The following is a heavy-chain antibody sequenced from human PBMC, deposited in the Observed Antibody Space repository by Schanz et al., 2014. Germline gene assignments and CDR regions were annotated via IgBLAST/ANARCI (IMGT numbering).Heavy chain of an antibody. CDR1: GYSLNELS. Sequence: QVQLVQSGAEVKKPGASVKVSCKVSGYSLNELSMHWVRQAPGRGLEWMGGFHHEDGDTVYVQKFQGRVIMTEDTSTDTAYVELSRLTSEDTGVYYCATETSRTWFYNGVDVWGQGTTVTVSS. D-gene: IGHD2-2*01. V-gene: IGHV1-24*01. CDR2: FHHEDGDT. J-gene: IGHJ6*02. CDR3: ATETSRTWFYNGVDV.